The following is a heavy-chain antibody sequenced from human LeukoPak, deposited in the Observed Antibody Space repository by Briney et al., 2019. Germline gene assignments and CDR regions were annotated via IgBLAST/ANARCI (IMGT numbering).Heavy chain of an antibody. CDR1: GGSFSGYY. D-gene: IGHD4-17*01. CDR2: INHSGST. J-gene: IGHJ1*01. V-gene: IGHV4-34*01. Sequence: SETLSLTCAVYGGSFSGYYWSWIRQPPGKGLEWIGEINHSGSTNYNPSLKSRVTISVDTSKNQFSLKLGSVTAADTAVYYCARPRYGDYDFQHWGQGTLVTVSS. CDR3: ARPRYGDYDFQH.